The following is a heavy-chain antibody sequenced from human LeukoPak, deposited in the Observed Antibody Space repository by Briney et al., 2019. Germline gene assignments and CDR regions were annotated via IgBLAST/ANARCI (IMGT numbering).Heavy chain of an antibody. CDR3: ARLKYGDYGLYYFDY. Sequence: SETLSLTCTVSGGSISSYYWSWIRQPPGKGLESIGYIYYSNTNYNPSLKSRVTISVDTSKNQFSLKLSSVAAADTAVYYCARLKYGDYGLYYFDYWGQGTLVTVSS. CDR1: GGSISSYY. V-gene: IGHV4-59*08. D-gene: IGHD4-17*01. J-gene: IGHJ4*02. CDR2: IYYSNT.